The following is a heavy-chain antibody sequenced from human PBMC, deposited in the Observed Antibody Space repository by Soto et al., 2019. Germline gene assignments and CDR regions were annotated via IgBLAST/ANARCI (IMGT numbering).Heavy chain of an antibody. CDR3: ARDGGGCSGGSCWSG. J-gene: IGHJ1*01. D-gene: IGHD2-15*01. CDR2: IYYSGST. Sequence: QVQLQESGPGLVKPSQTLSLTCIVSGVSISSSPYYWTCIRQHPVKGLEWIGYIYYSGSTHYNPSLKSRLTISIDTSKNQFAMKLTSLTAADTAVYYCARDGGGCSGGSCWSGWGQGTRAIVSS. CDR1: GVSISSSPYY. V-gene: IGHV4-31*03.